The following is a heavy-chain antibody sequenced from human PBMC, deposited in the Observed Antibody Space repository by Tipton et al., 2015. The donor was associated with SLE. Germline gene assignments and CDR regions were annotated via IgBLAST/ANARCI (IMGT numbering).Heavy chain of an antibody. V-gene: IGHV4-38-2*02. J-gene: IGHJ4*02. CDR2: IYHSGST. D-gene: IGHD6-6*01. CDR3: ARSPQEYSRALGY. CDR1: GYSISSGYY. Sequence: TLSLTCTVSGYSISSGYYWGWIRQPPGKGLEWIGSIYHSGSTYYNPSLKSRVTISVDTSKNQFSLKLSSVTAADTAVYYCARSPQEYSRALGYWGQGTLVTVSS.